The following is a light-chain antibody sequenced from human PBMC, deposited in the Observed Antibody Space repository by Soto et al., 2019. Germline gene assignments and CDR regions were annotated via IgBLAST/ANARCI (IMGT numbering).Light chain of an antibody. CDR1: QSVSSSY. Sequence: EIVLTQSPGTLSLSPGERATLSCRASQSVSSSYLAWYQQKPGQAPRLLIYGASGRATGIPDRFSGSGSGTDLTLTISRLEPEDFAIYYCQQYDRPPRTFGQGTKLEIK. CDR2: GAS. V-gene: IGKV3-20*01. J-gene: IGKJ2*01. CDR3: QQYDRPPRT.